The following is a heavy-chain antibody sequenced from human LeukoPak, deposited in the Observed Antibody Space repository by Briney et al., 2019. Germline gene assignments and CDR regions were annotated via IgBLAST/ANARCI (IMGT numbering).Heavy chain of an antibody. CDR1: GYTFTSYD. Sequence: ASVKVSCKPSGYTFTSYDISWGRQATGGGLEWMGWKSQNSGNTGYAQKFQGRVIMTRNTSINTAYMELSSLRSEDTAVYYCARGRHNNCWGQGTMVTVSS. J-gene: IGHJ3*01. D-gene: IGHD1-1*01. CDR2: KSQNSGNT. CDR3: ARGRHNNC. V-gene: IGHV1-8*01.